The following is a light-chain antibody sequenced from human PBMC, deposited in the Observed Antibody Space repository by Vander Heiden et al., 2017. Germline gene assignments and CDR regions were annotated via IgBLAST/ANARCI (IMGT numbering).Light chain of an antibody. CDR1: QDISNY. CDR2: DAS. J-gene: IGKJ4*01. V-gene: IGKV1-33*01. Sequence: DIQMTQSPSSLSASVGDRVTITCQASQDISNYLNWYQQKPGKAPKLLIYDASNLETGVPSRFSGSGYGTDFTFTISSLQPEDIATYYCQQYDNLSALTFGGGTKVEIK. CDR3: QQYDNLSALT.